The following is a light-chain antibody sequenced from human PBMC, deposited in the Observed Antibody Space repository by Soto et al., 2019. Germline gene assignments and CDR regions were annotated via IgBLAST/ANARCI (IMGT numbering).Light chain of an antibody. V-gene: IGLV2-8*01. CDR3: SSYAGSNNAYV. CDR1: SNDVGGYNY. Sequence: THAPSATRVARPGGPILHTRNSNDVGGYNYVSCYQQHPGKAPKLMIYEVSKRPSGVPDRFSGSKSGNTASLTVSGLQAEDEAEYYCSSYAGSNNAYVFGTGTKVTVL. J-gene: IGLJ1*01. CDR2: EVS.